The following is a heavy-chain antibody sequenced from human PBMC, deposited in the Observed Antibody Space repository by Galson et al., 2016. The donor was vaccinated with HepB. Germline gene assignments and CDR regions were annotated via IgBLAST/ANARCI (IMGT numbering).Heavy chain of an antibody. J-gene: IGHJ3*02. CDR3: ARGYSSESFDI. V-gene: IGHV1-46*01. CDR1: GYTFTTYY. CDR2: INPSGGST. Sequence: SGYTFTTYYMHWVRQAPGQGLEWMGIINPSGGSTTYAQKFQGRVTMTSDTSTSTVYMELSSLRSEDTAVYFCARGYSSESFDIWGQGTMVTVSS. D-gene: IGHD5-18*01.